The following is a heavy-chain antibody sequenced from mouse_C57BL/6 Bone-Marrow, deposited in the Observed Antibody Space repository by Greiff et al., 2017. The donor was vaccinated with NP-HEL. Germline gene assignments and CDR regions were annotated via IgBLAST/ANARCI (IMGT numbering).Heavy chain of an antibody. CDR2: IDPSDSYT. Sequence: VQLQQPGAELVRPGTSVKLSCKASGYTFTSYWLHWVKQRPGQGLEWIGVIDPSDSYTNYNQKFQGKATLTVDTSSSTAYMQLSSLTSEDSAVYYCGSYYGPYYYAMDYWGQGTSVTVSS. D-gene: IGHD1-1*01. CDR3: GSYYGPYYYAMDY. V-gene: IGHV1-59*01. CDR1: GYTFTSYW. J-gene: IGHJ4*01.